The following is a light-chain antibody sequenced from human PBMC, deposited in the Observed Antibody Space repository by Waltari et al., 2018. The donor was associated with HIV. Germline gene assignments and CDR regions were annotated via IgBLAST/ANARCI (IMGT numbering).Light chain of an antibody. V-gene: IGLV2-11*01. CDR1: RSDVGCYNY. CDR2: DVN. J-gene: IGLJ2*01. Sequence: QSALTQPRSVSGSPGQSVTVSCTGTRSDVGCYNYVSWYQQHPGKAPKLMIYDVNKRPSGVPDRFSGSKSGNTASLTISGLQAEDEADYYCCSYAGNYTLVFGGGTKLTVL. CDR3: CSYAGNYTLV.